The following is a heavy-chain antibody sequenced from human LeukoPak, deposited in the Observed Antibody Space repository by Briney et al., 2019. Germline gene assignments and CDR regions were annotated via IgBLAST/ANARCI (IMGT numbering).Heavy chain of an antibody. CDR1: GFTFRSDW. J-gene: IGHJ4*02. V-gene: IGHV3-7*03. CDR2: INPDGSAT. Sequence: GGSLRLSCAASGFTFRSDWMSWVRQSPEKGLEWAANINPDGSATYYVDSVKGRFIISRDNTKNSLYLQMNSLRAEDTAVYYCATVLGDGYNNYWGQGTLVTVSS. CDR3: ATVLGDGYNNY. D-gene: IGHD5-24*01.